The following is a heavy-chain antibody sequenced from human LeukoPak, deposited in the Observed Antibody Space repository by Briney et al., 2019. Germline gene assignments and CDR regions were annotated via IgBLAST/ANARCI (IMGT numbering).Heavy chain of an antibody. CDR1: GFTFSNYA. Sequence: GGSLRLSCAASGFTFSNYAMHWVRQAPGKGLEWVALISFDGSNKYYADSVKGRFTISRDNSKNTLCLQMNSLRAEDTAVYYCARPSFPGSYYYHMDVWGKGTTVTVSS. CDR2: ISFDGSNK. V-gene: IGHV3-30-3*01. D-gene: IGHD3-10*01. CDR3: ARPSFPGSYYYHMDV. J-gene: IGHJ6*03.